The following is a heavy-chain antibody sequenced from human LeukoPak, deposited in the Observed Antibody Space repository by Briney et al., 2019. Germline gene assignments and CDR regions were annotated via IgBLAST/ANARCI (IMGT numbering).Heavy chain of an antibody. V-gene: IGHV4-39*07. CDR1: GGSISSSTYY. J-gene: IGHJ4*02. D-gene: IGHD3-10*01. Sequence: PSETLSLTCTVSGGSISSSTYYWGWVRQPPGKGLEWIGEIYHSGSTNYNPSLKSRVTISVDKSKNQFSLKLSSVTAADTAVYYCARDQDYYGSGSYGPDYWGQGILVTVSS. CDR3: ARDQDYYGSGSYGPDY. CDR2: IYHSGST.